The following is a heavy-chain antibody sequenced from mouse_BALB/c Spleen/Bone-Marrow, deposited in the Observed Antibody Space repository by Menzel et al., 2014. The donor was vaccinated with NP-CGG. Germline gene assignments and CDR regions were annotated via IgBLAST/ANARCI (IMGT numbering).Heavy chain of an antibody. Sequence: QVQLQQSGPELVKPGASVKISCEASGYSFTSYYIHWVKQRPGQGLEWIRWIFPGSGNIKYNEKFKGEATLTADTSSSTAYMRLSSLTSEDSAVYFCARRGNWGYAMDYWGQGTSVTVSS. D-gene: IGHD4-1*01. J-gene: IGHJ4*01. CDR1: GYSFTSYY. CDR3: ARRGNWGYAMDY. V-gene: IGHV1-66*01. CDR2: IFPGSGNI.